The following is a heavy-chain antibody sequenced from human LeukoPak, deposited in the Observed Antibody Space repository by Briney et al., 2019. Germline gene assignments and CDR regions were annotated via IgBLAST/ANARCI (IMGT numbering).Heavy chain of an antibody. CDR1: RFAHSNFG. V-gene: IGHV3-21*01. CDR2: ISSSSTYI. CDR3: ATRRDYGDYGAAANWFDL. J-gene: IGHJ5*02. D-gene: IGHD3-16*01. Sequence: GGSLRLSCAASRFAHSNFGINWDGQAPGKGLEWVSSISSSSTYIYYADSVRGRFTVSRDNARKSLSLQMNSLVDGNRAVYYCATRRDYGDYGAAANWFDLWGQGTLVTVSS.